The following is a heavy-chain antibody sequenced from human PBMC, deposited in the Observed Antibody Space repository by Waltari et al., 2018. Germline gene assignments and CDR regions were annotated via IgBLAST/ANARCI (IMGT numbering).Heavy chain of an antibody. J-gene: IGHJ4*02. CDR3: ATVGAFSGALILGPQDQFDY. CDR2: VGPEDGET. CDR1: GYTFTDYY. V-gene: IGHV1-69-2*01. D-gene: IGHD1-26*01. Sequence: EVQLVQSGAEVKKPGATVKISCKVSGYTFTDYYMHWVQQAPGKGLEWMGLVGPEDGETRYAEKFQGRVTITADTSTDTAYMELSSLRSEDTAVYYCATVGAFSGALILGPQDQFDYWGQGTLVTVSS.